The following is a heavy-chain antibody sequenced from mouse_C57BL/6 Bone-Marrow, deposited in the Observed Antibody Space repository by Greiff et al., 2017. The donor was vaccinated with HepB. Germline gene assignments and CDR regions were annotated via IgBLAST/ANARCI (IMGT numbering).Heavy chain of an antibody. CDR1: GFTFSSYG. CDR3: ARRGFAY. CDR2: ISSGGSYT. Sequence: EVQLQESGGDLVKPGGSLKLSCAASGFTFSSYGMSWVRQTPDKRLEWVATISSGGSYTYYPDSVKGRFTISRDNAKNTLYLQMSSLKSEDTAMYYSARRGFAYWGQGTLVTVSA. V-gene: IGHV5-6*01. J-gene: IGHJ3*01.